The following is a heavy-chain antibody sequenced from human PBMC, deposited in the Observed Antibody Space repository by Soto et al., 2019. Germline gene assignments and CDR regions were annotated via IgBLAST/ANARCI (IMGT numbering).Heavy chain of an antibody. V-gene: IGHV3-30*18. CDR3: AKDLGPPYCSSTICRDYYYYGMDV. J-gene: IGHJ6*02. D-gene: IGHD2-2*01. CDR1: GFTFSSYG. CDR2: ISYDGSNK. Sequence: PGGSLRLSCAASGFTFSSYGMHWVRQAPGKGLEWVAVISYDGSNKYYADSVKGRFTISRDNSKNTLYLQMNSLRAEDTAVYYCAKDLGPPYCSSTICRDYYYYGMDVWGQGTTVTVSS.